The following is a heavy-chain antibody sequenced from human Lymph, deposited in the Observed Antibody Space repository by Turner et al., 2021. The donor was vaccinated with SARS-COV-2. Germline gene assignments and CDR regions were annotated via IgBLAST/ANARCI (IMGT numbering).Heavy chain of an antibody. CDR3: ARRHSGNYDAFDI. CDR1: GGTFSTYV. J-gene: IGHJ3*02. D-gene: IGHD1-26*01. V-gene: IGHV1-69*10. CDR2: IIPILGIA. Sequence: QVQLVQSGAEVKKPGSSVKVSCKASGGTFSTYVISWVQQAPGQGLEWMGGIIPILGIANYAQKFQGRVTITADKSTSTAYMELSSLRSEDTAVYHCARRHSGNYDAFDIWGQGTMVTVSS.